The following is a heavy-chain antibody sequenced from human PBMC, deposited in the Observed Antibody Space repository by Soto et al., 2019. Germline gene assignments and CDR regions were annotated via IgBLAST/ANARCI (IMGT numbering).Heavy chain of an antibody. D-gene: IGHD6-6*01. CDR1: GYTFTSYG. CDR2: ISAYNGNT. V-gene: IGHV1-18*01. J-gene: IGHJ4*02. Sequence: ASVKVSCKASGYTFTSYGISWVRQAPGQGLEWMGWISAYNGNTNYAQKLQGRVTMTTDTSTSTAYMELRSLRSDDTAVYYCARDTGSSTPPNYFDYWGQGTLVTVSS. CDR3: ARDTGSSTPPNYFDY.